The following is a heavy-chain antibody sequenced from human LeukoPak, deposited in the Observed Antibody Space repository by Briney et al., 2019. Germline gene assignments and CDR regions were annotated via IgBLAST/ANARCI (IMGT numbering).Heavy chain of an antibody. D-gene: IGHD5-18*01. CDR2: ISWNSGSI. CDR1: GFTFDDYA. V-gene: IGHV3-9*01. CDR3: AKAEGTAMVYYYFDY. Sequence: GRSLRLSCAASGFTFDDYAVHWVRQAPGKGLEWVSGISWNSGSIGYADSVKGRFTISRDNAKNSLYLQMNSLRAEDTALYYCAKAEGTAMVYYYFDYWGQGTLVTVSS. J-gene: IGHJ4*02.